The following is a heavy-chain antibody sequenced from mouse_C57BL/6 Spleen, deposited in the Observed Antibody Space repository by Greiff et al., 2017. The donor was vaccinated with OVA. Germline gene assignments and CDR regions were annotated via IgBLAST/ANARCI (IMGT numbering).Heavy chain of an antibody. D-gene: IGHD1-1*01. Sequence: EVQLQQSGPELVKPGASVKISCKASGYTFTDYYMNWVKQSHGKSLEWIGDINPNNGGTSYNQKFKGKATLTVDKSSSTAYMELRSLTSEDSAVYYCARGPLYYGSSYPFAYWGQGTLVTVSA. CDR3: ARGPLYYGSSYPFAY. CDR1: GYTFTDYY. V-gene: IGHV1-26*01. CDR2: INPNNGGT. J-gene: IGHJ3*01.